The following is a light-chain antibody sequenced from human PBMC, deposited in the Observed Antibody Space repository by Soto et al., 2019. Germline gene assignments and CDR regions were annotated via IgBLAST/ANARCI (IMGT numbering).Light chain of an antibody. CDR2: KAS. V-gene: IGKV1-5*03. Sequence: DIQMTQSPSTLSASVGDRVTITCRASQSISSWLAWYQRKPGKAPKLLIYKASTLQSGVPSRFSGSGSGTEFTLAISSLQPDDSATYYCQQYNDNWTSGQGTKVDIK. CDR1: QSISSW. J-gene: IGKJ1*01. CDR3: QQYNDNWT.